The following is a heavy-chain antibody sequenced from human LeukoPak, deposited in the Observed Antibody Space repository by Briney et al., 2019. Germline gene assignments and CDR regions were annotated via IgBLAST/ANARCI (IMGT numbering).Heavy chain of an antibody. Sequence: SETLSLTCTVSGGSISSYYWSWIRQPPGKGLEWIGYIYYSGSTNYNPSLKSRVTISVDTSKNQFSLKLSSVTAADTAVYYCAMASMVRGVIGLDYWGQGTLVTVSS. J-gene: IGHJ4*02. V-gene: IGHV4-59*08. D-gene: IGHD3-10*01. CDR3: AMASMVRGVIGLDY. CDR1: GGSISSYY. CDR2: IYYSGST.